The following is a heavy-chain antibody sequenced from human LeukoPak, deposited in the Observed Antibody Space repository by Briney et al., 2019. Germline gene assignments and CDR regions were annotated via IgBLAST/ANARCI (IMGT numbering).Heavy chain of an antibody. V-gene: IGHV3-30*03. D-gene: IGHD6-19*01. CDR2: ISYDGSNK. CDR3: ARPPGLAGHYSYYYGVDV. Sequence: PGRSLRLSCAASGFTFSSYGMHWVRQAPGKGLEGVAVISYDGSNKYYADSVKGRFTISRDNSKNTLYLQMNSLRAEDTAVYFCARPPGLAGHYSYYYGVDVWGQGTTVTVSS. CDR1: GFTFSSYG. J-gene: IGHJ6*02.